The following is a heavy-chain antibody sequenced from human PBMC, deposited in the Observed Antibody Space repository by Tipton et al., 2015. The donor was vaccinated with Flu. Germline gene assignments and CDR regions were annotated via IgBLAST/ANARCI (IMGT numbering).Heavy chain of an antibody. CDR2: IYHSGSP. J-gene: IGHJ2*01. Sequence: TLSLTCTVSGGPISGFYWGWIRQPPGKGLEWIGTIYHSGSPNYNPSLKSRVTISKDTSKNQFSLTLNSVTAADTAMYYCARYSSSVATYWYFDLWGRGTLVTVSS. V-gene: IGHV4-59*08. D-gene: IGHD6-6*01. CDR3: ARYSSSVATYWYFDL. CDR1: GGPISGFY.